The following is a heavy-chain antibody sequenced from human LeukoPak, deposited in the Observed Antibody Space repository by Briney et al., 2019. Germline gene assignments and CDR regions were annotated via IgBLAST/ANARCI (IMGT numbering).Heavy chain of an antibody. D-gene: IGHD3-3*01. Sequence: ASVKVSCKASGYTFTSYYMHWVRQAPGQGLEWMGIINPSGGSTSYAQKFQGRVTMTRDMSTSTVYMELSSLRSEDTAVYYCARDGGREDRDWFDPGAREPWSPSPQ. CDR1: GYTFTSYY. V-gene: IGHV1-46*01. CDR3: ARDGGREDRDWFDP. CDR2: INPSGGST. J-gene: IGHJ5*02.